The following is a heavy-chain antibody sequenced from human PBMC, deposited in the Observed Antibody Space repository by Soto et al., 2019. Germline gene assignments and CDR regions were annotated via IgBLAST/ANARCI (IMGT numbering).Heavy chain of an antibody. D-gene: IGHD2-8*01. V-gene: IGHV3-7*01. CDR1: GFTFSSYW. J-gene: IGHJ6*02. Sequence: GGSLRLSCAASGFTFSSYWMSWVRQAPGKGLEWVANIKQDGSEKYYVDSVKGRFTISRDNAKNSLYLQMNSLRAEDTAVYYCARDNGAETASYYYYGMDVWGQGTTVTVSS. CDR2: IKQDGSEK. CDR3: ARDNGAETASYYYYGMDV.